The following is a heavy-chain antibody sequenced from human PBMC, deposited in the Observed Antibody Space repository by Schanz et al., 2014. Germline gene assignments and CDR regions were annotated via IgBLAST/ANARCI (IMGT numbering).Heavy chain of an antibody. CDR3: ARGRGFYDY. Sequence: QVQVVQSGAEVKKPGASVKVSCKASGYTFTSYGINWVRQAPGQGLEWMGIVNPSVRGTHFAREFQGRVTVTSDTSTSTVYMELSGLRSEDTAVHYCARGRGFYDYWGQGTLVTVSS. D-gene: IGHD3-10*01. CDR1: GYTFTSYG. CDR2: VNPSVRGT. V-gene: IGHV1-46*01. J-gene: IGHJ4*02.